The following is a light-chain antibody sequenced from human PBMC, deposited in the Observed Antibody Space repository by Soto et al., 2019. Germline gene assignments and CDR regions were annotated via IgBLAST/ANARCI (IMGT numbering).Light chain of an antibody. CDR3: QQYGSSGT. V-gene: IGKV3-20*01. CDR2: GAS. Sequence: EIGLTQSPVTLSLAPLEIATLSCRASQSVSNNYLAWYQQKPGQAPRLLIYGASNRATGIPDRFSGSGSGTDFTLTISRLETEDFAVYYCQQYGSSGTFGQGTKVDIK. CDR1: QSVSNNY. J-gene: IGKJ1*01.